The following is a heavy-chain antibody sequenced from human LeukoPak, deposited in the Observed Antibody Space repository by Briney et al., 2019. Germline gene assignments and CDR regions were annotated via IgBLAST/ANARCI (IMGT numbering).Heavy chain of an antibody. J-gene: IGHJ4*02. D-gene: IGHD3-16*02. CDR1: GFTFSSYS. V-gene: IGHV3-48*02. CDR2: ISSSSSTI. Sequence: GGSLRLSCAASGFTFSSYSMNWVRQAPGKGLEWVSYISSSSSTIYCADSVKGRFTISRDNAKNSLYLQMNSLRDEDTAVYYCARDPGYYDYIWGSYRHFDYWGQGTLVTVSS. CDR3: ARDPGYYDYIWGSYRHFDY.